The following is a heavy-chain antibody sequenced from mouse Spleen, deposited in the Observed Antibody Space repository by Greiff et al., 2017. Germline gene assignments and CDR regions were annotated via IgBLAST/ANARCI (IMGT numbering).Heavy chain of an antibody. CDR3: ARSGDYWYFDV. Sequence: QVQLQQPGAELVKPGASVKLSSKVPASPFPAYGWQGVKQRPGQGLEWIGEIDPADSYTNYNQKFKGKATLTVDTSSSTAYMQLSSLTSEDSAVYYCARSGDYWYFDVWGAGTTVTVSS. CDR2: IDPADSYT. D-gene: IGHD3-1*01. V-gene: IGHV1-50*01. J-gene: IGHJ1*01. CDR1: ASPFPAYG.